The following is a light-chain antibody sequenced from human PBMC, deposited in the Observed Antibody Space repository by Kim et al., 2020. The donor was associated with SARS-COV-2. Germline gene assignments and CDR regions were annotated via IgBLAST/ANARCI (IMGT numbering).Light chain of an antibody. CDR3: QSYNRDNVL. CDR2: EDD. Sequence: GKTVTISPTRSSGSIDDNYVQWYQQRPGGVPTTVIYEDDQRPSGVSDRFSGSIDNSSNSASLTISGLRTEDEADYYCQSYNRDNVLFGGGTQLTVL. CDR1: SGSIDDNY. J-gene: IGLJ2*01. V-gene: IGLV6-57*03.